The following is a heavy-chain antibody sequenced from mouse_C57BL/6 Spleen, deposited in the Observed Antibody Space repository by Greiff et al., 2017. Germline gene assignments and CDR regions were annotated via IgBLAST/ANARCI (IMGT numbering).Heavy chain of an antibody. J-gene: IGHJ3*01. Sequence: QVQLQQPGAELVRPGSSVKLSCKASGYTFTSYWMHWVKQRPIQGLEWIGNIDPSDSVTHYNQKFKDKATLTVDKSSSTAYMQLSSLTSEDSAVYYCARDDYDERGFAYWGQGTLVTVSA. CDR1: GYTFTSYW. V-gene: IGHV1-52*01. D-gene: IGHD2-4*01. CDR3: ARDDYDERGFAY. CDR2: IDPSDSVT.